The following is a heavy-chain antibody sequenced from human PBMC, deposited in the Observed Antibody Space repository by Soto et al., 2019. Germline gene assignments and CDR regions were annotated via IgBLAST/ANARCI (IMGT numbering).Heavy chain of an antibody. CDR1: GDSVSTNSGA. CDR2: TFYRSRWYS. J-gene: IGHJ4*02. Sequence: SQTLSLTCAISGDSVSTNSGAWNWIRQSPSRGLEWLGRTFYRSRWYSDYADSVKGRININSDTSKNQFSLQLSSVTPEDTAVYYCARAGSTMYRLHPHFDYWDQGTLVTVSS. CDR3: ARAGSTMYRLHPHFDY. D-gene: IGHD3-9*01. V-gene: IGHV6-1*01.